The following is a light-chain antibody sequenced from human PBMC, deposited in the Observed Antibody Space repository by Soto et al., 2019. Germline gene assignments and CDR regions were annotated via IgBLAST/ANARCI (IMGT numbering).Light chain of an antibody. V-gene: IGLV2-8*01. Sequence: QSALTQPPSASGSPGQSVTISCTGTSSDVGGYNYVSWYQQYPGKAPKLMIYEVSKRPSGVPDRFPGSKSGNTASLTVSGLQAEDEADYYCSSHAGSKRVFGTGTKLT. CDR3: SSHAGSKRV. CDR2: EVS. J-gene: IGLJ1*01. CDR1: SSDVGGYNY.